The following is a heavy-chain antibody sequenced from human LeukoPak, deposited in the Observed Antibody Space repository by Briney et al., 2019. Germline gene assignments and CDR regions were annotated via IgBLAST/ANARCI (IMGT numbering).Heavy chain of an antibody. CDR1: EYTFTGYY. D-gene: IGHD1-1*01. J-gene: IGHJ3*02. Sequence: ASVKVSCKASEYTFTGYYMHWVRQAPGQGLEWMGWINPNSGGTNYAQKFQGRVTMTRDTSISTAYMELSRLRSDDTAVYYCASTTGTTQSDAFDIWGQGTMVTVSS. CDR3: ASTTGTTQSDAFDI. V-gene: IGHV1-2*02. CDR2: INPNSGGT.